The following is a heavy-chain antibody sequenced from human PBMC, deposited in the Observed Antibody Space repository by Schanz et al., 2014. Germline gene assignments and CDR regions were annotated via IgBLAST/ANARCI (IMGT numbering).Heavy chain of an antibody. D-gene: IGHD2-2*02. CDR2: ISSTSRAT. CDR1: GFTFRNYS. J-gene: IGHJ4*02. V-gene: IGHV3-48*01. CDR3: AGGEYQLLYGN. Sequence: EVQLVESGGSLVQPGGSLRLSCAASGFTFRNYSMNWVRQAPGKGLEWISYISSTSRATYYADSVKGRFTISRDNAKNSLFLQMNSLRAEDTAVYYCAGGEYQLLYGNWGQGTLVTVSS.